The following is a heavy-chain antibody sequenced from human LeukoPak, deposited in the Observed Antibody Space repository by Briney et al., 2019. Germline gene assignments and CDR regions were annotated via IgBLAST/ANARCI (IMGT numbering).Heavy chain of an antibody. CDR2: ISSSGSTI. V-gene: IGHV3-48*03. Sequence: SGGSLRLSCAASGFTFSSYEMNWVRQAPGKGLEWVSYISSSGSTIYYADSVKGRFTISRDNAENSLYLQMNSLRAEDTAVYYCARDKVVVTAIRTYYYYGMDVWGQGTTVTVSS. D-gene: IGHD2-21*02. CDR3: ARDKVVVTAIRTYYYYGMDV. J-gene: IGHJ6*02. CDR1: GFTFSSYE.